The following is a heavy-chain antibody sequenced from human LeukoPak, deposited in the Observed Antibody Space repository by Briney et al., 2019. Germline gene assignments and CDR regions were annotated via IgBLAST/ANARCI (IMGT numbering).Heavy chain of an antibody. Sequence: ASVKVSCKSSGYTFTSYDINWVRQATGQGLEWMGWMNPNSGSTGYAQKFQGSVTITRNTSISTAYMELSGLRSEDTAVYYCARGRSTGYPYYFEYWGQGTLVTVSS. CDR1: GYTFTSYD. V-gene: IGHV1-8*03. J-gene: IGHJ4*02. CDR3: ARGRSTGYPYYFEY. CDR2: MNPNSGST. D-gene: IGHD5-12*01.